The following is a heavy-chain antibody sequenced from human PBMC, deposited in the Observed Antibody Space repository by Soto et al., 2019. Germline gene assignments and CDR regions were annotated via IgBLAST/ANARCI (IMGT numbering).Heavy chain of an antibody. CDR3: TRASSLDFDF. J-gene: IGHJ4*02. CDR1: GFALTTYT. Sequence: GGSLRLSCVASGFALTTYTMNWVRQAPGMGLEWVSSINGRGNYKYYTDSVEGRFTISRDNAKSIAYLQMNSLRTEDTALYYCTRASSLDFDFWGQGTLVTVSS. CDR2: INGRGNYK. D-gene: IGHD3-16*01. V-gene: IGHV3-21*03.